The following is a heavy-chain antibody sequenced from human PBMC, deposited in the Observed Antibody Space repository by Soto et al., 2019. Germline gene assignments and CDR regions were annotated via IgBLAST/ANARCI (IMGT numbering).Heavy chain of an antibody. CDR1: GGSISSGDYY. D-gene: IGHD3-10*01. CDR2: IYYSGST. J-gene: IGHJ4*02. Sequence: QVQLQESGPGLVKPSQTLSLTCTVSGGSISSGDYYWSWIRQSPGKGLEWIGYIYYSGSTYYNPSPQSRVTISVDTSKNQFSLKLSSVTAADTAVYYCARVGGFGATTIDYWGQGTLVTVSS. V-gene: IGHV4-30-4*01. CDR3: ARVGGFGATTIDY.